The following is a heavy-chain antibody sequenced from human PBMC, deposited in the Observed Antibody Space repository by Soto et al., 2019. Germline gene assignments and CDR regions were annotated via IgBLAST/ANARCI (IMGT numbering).Heavy chain of an antibody. J-gene: IGHJ3*02. V-gene: IGHV3-73*01. Sequence: GGSLRLSCAASGFTFSGSAMHWVRQASGKGLEWVGHIRSKANSYETAYAASVKGRFTISSDDSKNTAYLQMNSLKTEDTAVYYCTRRPLTAGTSEGAFDIWGQGTMVTVSS. CDR2: IRSKANSYET. CDR1: GFTFSGSA. D-gene: IGHD7-27*01. CDR3: TRRPLTAGTSEGAFDI.